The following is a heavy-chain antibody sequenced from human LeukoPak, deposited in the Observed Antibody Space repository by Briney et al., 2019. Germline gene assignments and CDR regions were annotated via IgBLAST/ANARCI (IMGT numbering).Heavy chain of an antibody. Sequence: PSETLSLTCAVYGGSFSGYYWSWIRQPPGKGLEWIGEINHSGSTNYNPSLKSRVTISVDTSKNQFSLKLSPVTAADTAVYYCARATNRGTYYYYGMDVWGQGTTVTVSS. CDR3: ARATNRGTYYYYGMDV. J-gene: IGHJ6*02. CDR1: GGSFSGYY. V-gene: IGHV4-34*01. CDR2: INHSGST. D-gene: IGHD5-12*01.